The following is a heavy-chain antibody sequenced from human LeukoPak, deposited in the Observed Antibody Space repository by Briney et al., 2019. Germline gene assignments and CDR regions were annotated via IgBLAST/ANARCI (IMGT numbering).Heavy chain of an antibody. Sequence: PSETLSLTCTVSGCSINNYFWNWMRQPPGKGLEWSGEINHSGSTNDNPSLKSRVTISVDTSKNQFSLKLSSVSAADTAVYYCARPGVTGRNYYYMDVWGKGTTVTVSS. CDR3: ARPGVTGRNYYYMDV. D-gene: IGHD1-20*01. V-gene: IGHV4-34*01. CDR1: GCSINNYF. J-gene: IGHJ6*03. CDR2: INHSGST.